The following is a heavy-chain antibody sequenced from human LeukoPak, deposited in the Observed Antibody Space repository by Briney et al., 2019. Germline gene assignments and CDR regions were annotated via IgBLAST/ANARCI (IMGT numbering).Heavy chain of an antibody. CDR3: ASLQFHDSSGYPFDY. CDR2: INPSGGST. Sequence: ASVKVSCKASGYTFTSYYMHWVRRAPGQGLEWMGIINPSGGSTSYAQKFQGRVTMTRDTSTSTVYMELSSLRSEDTAVYYCASLQFHDSSGYPFDYWGQGTLVTVSS. J-gene: IGHJ4*02. D-gene: IGHD3-22*01. V-gene: IGHV1-46*01. CDR1: GYTFTSYY.